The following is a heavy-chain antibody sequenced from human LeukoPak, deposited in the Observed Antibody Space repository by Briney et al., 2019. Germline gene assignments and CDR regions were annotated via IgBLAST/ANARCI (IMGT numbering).Heavy chain of an antibody. Sequence: GASVKVSCKASGYTFTSYGISWVRQAPGQGLEWMGWISAYNGNTNYAQKLQGRVTMTTDTSTSTAYMELRSLRSDDTAVYYCARDSNRDYPFHFDYWGQGTLVTVSS. CDR3: ARDSNRDYPFHFDY. D-gene: IGHD4-17*01. V-gene: IGHV1-18*01. J-gene: IGHJ4*02. CDR1: GYTFTSYG. CDR2: ISAYNGNT.